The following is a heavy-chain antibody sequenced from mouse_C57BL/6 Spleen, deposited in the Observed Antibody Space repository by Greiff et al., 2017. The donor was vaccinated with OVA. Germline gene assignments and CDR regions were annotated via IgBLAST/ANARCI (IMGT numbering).Heavy chain of an antibody. CDR1: GYTFTGYW. Sequence: QVQLQQSGAELMKPGASVKLSCKATGYTFTGYWIEWVKQRPGHGLEWIGEILPGSGSTTYNEKFKGKATFTADTASNTAYMQLSSLTTEDSAIYDCARGSSGYVGDFDYGGQGTTLTVSS. D-gene: IGHD3-2*02. J-gene: IGHJ2*01. CDR2: ILPGSGST. V-gene: IGHV1-9*01. CDR3: ARGSSGYVGDFDY.